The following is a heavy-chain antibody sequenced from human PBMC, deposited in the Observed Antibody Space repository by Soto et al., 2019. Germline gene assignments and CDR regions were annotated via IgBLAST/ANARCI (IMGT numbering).Heavy chain of an antibody. CDR3: ARSIAAAGPGGFDP. D-gene: IGHD6-13*01. CDR1: GGSISSGGYY. J-gene: IGHJ5*02. CDR2: IYYSGST. Sequence: QVQLQESGLGLGKPSQTLSLTCTVSGGSISSGGYYWSWIRQHPGKGLEWIGYIYYSGSTYYNPSLTSRVTISVDTSKNQFSLKLSSVTAADTAVYYCARSIAAAGPGGFDPWGQGTLVTVSS. V-gene: IGHV4-31*03.